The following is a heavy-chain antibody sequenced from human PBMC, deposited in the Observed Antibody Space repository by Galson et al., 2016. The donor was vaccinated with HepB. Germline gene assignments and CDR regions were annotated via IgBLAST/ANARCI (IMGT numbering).Heavy chain of an antibody. CDR1: GFTFSGFA. J-gene: IGHJ4*02. D-gene: IGHD1-20*01. CDR3: ASMTGTTPGGY. Sequence: SLRLSCAASGFTFSGFAMSWVRLAPGMGPEWVSSIGGYGETTYYADSVKGRFTISRDNSKNTLYLQMNSLRAEDTAVYYCASMTGTTPGGYWGQGTLVTVSS. CDR2: IGGYGETT. V-gene: IGHV3-23*01.